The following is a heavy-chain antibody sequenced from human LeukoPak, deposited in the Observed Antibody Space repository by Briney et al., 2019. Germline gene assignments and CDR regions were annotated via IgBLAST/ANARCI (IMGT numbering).Heavy chain of an antibody. Sequence: SGPVLVKPTETLTLTCTVSGFSLSNARMGVSWIRQPPGKALEWLAHIFSNDEKSYSTSLKSRLTISKNTSKSQVVLTMTNMDPVDTATYYCARTYDFWSGYYMPHDYWGQGTLVTVSS. CDR3: ARTYDFWSGYYMPHDY. D-gene: IGHD3-3*01. CDR2: IFSNDEK. CDR1: GFSLSNARMG. V-gene: IGHV2-26*01. J-gene: IGHJ4*02.